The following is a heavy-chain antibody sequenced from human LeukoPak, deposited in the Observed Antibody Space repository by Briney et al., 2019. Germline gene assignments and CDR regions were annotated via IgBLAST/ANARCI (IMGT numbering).Heavy chain of an antibody. Sequence: SETLSLTCTVSGGSISSGGYYWSWIRQHPGKGLEWIGYIYYSGSTYYNPSLKSRVTISVDTSKNQFSLKLSSVTAADTAVYYCASSDSIAAAGGFDYWGQEPWSPSPQ. CDR1: GGSISSGGYY. D-gene: IGHD6-13*01. CDR3: ASSDSIAAAGGFDY. CDR2: IYYSGST. J-gene: IGHJ4*01. V-gene: IGHV4-31*03.